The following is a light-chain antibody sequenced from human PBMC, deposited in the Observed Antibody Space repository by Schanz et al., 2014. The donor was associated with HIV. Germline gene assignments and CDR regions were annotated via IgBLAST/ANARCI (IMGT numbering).Light chain of an antibody. V-gene: IGLV1-51*01. CDR2: DND. CDR3: ATWDSTLSAVV. Sequence: QSVLTQPPSASGTPGQRVTISCSGSSSNIGSNYVYWYQQLPGTAPKLLIYDNDKRPSGIPDRFSGSKSGTSATLAIVGLQTGDEADYYCATWDSTLSAVVFGGGTKVTVL. CDR1: SSNIGSNY. J-gene: IGLJ2*01.